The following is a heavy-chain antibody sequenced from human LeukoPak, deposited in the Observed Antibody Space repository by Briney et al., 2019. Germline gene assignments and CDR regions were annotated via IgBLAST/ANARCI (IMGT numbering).Heavy chain of an antibody. CDR1: GFMFSDYA. CDR3: AKLGGHPLHNYYVGV. CDR2: ILDSGYST. J-gene: IGHJ6*03. V-gene: IGHV3-23*01. D-gene: IGHD3-16*01. Sequence: GGSLRLSCVASGFMFSDYAMSWVRQAPGKGLEWVSGILDSGYSTYYANSVKGRFTISSDNSNNTLYLQMNSLRAEDTAVYYCAKLGGHPLHNYYVGVWGKGTTVAVSS.